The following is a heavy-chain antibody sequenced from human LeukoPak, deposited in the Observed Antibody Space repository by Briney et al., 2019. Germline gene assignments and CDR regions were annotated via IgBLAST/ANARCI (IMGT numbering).Heavy chain of an antibody. J-gene: IGHJ4*02. V-gene: IGHV3-30-3*01. CDR2: ISYDGSNK. CDR1: GFTFSSYA. D-gene: IGHD3-22*01. Sequence: GRSLRLSCAASGFTFSSYAMHWVRQAPGKGLEWVAVISYDGSNKYYADSVKGRFTISRDNSKNTLYLQMNSLRAEDTAVCYCAREDPHYDLGVGLGYWGQGTLVTVSS. CDR3: AREDPHYDLGVGLGY.